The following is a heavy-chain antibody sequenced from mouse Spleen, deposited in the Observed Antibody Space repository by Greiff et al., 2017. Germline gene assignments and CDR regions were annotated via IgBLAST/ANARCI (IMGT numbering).Heavy chain of an antibody. CDR3: ARADAYYGRYWYFDV. J-gene: IGHJ1*01. CDR2: IYIGNGYT. V-gene: IGHV1-58*01. CDR1: GYTFTSYG. Sequence: DVQLQESGAELVRPGSSVKMSCKTSGYTFTSYGINWVKQRPGQGLEWIGYIYIGNGYTEYNEKFKGKATLTSDTSSSTAYMQLSSLTSEDSAIYFCARADAYYGRYWYFDVWGAGTTVTVSS. D-gene: IGHD2-10*01.